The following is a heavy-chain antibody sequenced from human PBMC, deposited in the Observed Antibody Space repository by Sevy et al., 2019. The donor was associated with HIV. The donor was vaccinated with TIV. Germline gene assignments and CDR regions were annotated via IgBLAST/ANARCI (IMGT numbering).Heavy chain of an antibody. CDR1: GGSFSGYY. CDR3: AGVRRLGYCSGGSCYRQGWFDP. CDR2: INHSGST. J-gene: IGHJ5*02. V-gene: IGHV4-34*01. D-gene: IGHD2-15*01. Sequence: SETLSLTCAVYGGSFSGYYWSWIRQPPGKGLEWIGEINHSGSTNYNPSLKSRVTISVDTSKNQFSLKLSSVTAADTAVYYCAGVRRLGYCSGGSCYRQGWFDPWGQGTLVTVSS.